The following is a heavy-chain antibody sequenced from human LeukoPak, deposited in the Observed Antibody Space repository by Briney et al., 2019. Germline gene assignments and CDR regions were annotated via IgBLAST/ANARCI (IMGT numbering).Heavy chain of an antibody. J-gene: IGHJ4*02. CDR2: INPNSGGT. D-gene: IGHD3-16*02. V-gene: IGHV1-2*02. CDR1: GYTFTGYY. CDR3: ARDGIMITFGGVIVDFDY. Sequence: ASVKVSFKASGYTFTGYYMHWVRQAPGQGLEWMGWINPNSGGTNYAQKFQGRVTMTRDTSISTAYMELSRLRSDDTAVYYCARDGIMITFGGVIVDFDYWGQGTLVTVSS.